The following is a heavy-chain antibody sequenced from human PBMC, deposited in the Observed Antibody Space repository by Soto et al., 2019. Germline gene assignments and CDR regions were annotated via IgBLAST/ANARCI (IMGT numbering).Heavy chain of an antibody. CDR1: GGSFSGYY. J-gene: IGHJ4*02. Sequence: QVQLQQWGAGLLKPSETLSLTCAVYGGSFSGYYWSWIRQPPGKGLEWIGEINHSGSTNYNPSLKSRVTISVDTSKNQFSLKLSYVAAADTSVYYCATAPHDYVWGSYRYSRGRKFAYWGQGTLVTVSS. V-gene: IGHV4-34*01. D-gene: IGHD3-16*02. CDR3: ATAPHDYVWGSYRYSRGRKFAY. CDR2: INHSGST.